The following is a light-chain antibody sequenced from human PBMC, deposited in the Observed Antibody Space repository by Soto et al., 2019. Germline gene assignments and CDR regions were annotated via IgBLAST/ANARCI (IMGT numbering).Light chain of an antibody. CDR2: GNN. V-gene: IGLV1-40*01. J-gene: IGLJ3*02. CDR1: SSNIGAAYD. CDR3: QSYDSSLSGWV. Sequence: QSVLTQPPSVSGAPGQKVTISCTRSSSNIGAAYDVHWYQHLPGTAPKLLIYGNNNRPSGVPDRFSCSKSGTSASLAITGLQAEDEADYYCQSYDSSLSGWVFGGGTQLTVL.